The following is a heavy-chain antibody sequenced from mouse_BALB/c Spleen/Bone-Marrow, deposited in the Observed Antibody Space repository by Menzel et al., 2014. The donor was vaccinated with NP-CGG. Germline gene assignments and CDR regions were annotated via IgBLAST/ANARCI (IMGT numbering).Heavy chain of an antibody. CDR2: INNNGGSS. D-gene: IGHD1-1*01. CDR1: GFTFSSYG. V-gene: IGHV5-6-3*01. Sequence: EVKLVESGGGLVQPGGSLKLSCVASGFTFSSYGVSWVRQTPDKRLELVATINNNGGSSYYPDSVKGQFTISRDNAKNTLYLQMSSLKSEDTAMYYCARVYWWYFDVWGAGTTVTVSS. CDR3: ARVYWWYFDV. J-gene: IGHJ1*01.